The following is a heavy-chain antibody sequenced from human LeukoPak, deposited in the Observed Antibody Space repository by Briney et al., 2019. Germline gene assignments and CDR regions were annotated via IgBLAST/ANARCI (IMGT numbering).Heavy chain of an antibody. D-gene: IGHD4-17*01. J-gene: IGHJ4*02. V-gene: IGHV3-48*03. CDR2: ISSSGSTI. CDR1: GFTFSSYE. CDR3: ARGGGWTTGFDY. Sequence: GGSLRLSCAASGFTFSSYEMNWVRQAPGKGLGWVSYISSSGSTIYYADSVKGRFTISRDNAKNSLYLQMNSLRAEDTAVHYCARGGGWTTGFDYWGQGTLVTVSS.